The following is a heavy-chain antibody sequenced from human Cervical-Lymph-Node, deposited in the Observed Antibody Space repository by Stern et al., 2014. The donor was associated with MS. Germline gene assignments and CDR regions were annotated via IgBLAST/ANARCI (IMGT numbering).Heavy chain of an antibody. D-gene: IGHD3-22*01. CDR2: IKTRADGATP. CDR3: TARGYYYDDTGYSSFDY. J-gene: IGHJ4*02. CDR1: GFTFKSAW. V-gene: IGHV3-15*01. Sequence: EVQLVESGGDLIKPGGSLRLSCAASGFTFKSAWMNWVRQAPGKGLEWVGRIKTRADGATPDYADPVKGRFTISRDDSKSTIYLQMNNMKVEDTAIYYCTARGYYYDDTGYSSFDYWGPGTLVTVSS.